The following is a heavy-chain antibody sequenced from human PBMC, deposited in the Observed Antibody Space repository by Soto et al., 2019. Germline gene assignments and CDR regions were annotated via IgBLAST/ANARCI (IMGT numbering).Heavy chain of an antibody. CDR3: ARTTWELGVRFDY. Sequence: PGGSLRLSCAASGFPFSDFYMTWIGLAPGRGLQCLSYISGRGGTIYYADSVKGRFTISRDNAKNSLDLQMDGLRGDDTGVYYCARTTWELGVRFDYWGQGALVTVSS. V-gene: IGHV3-11*01. J-gene: IGHJ4*02. D-gene: IGHD1-26*01. CDR1: GFPFSDFY. CDR2: ISGRGGTI.